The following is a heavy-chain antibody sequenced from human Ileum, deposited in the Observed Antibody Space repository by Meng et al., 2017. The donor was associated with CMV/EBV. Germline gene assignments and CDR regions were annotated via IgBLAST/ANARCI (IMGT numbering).Heavy chain of an antibody. V-gene: IGHV4-39*07. CDR1: RGSISSSSYY. Sequence: HLQPQESGPGLVKPSETLSLTCTVSRGSISSSSYYWGWIRQPPGKGLEWIGSIYYSGSTYYNPSLKSRVTISVDTSKNQFSLKLSSVTAADTAVYYCARDEAAAGTGIDYWGQGTLVTVSS. CDR2: IYYSGST. J-gene: IGHJ4*02. D-gene: IGHD6-13*01. CDR3: ARDEAAAGTGIDY.